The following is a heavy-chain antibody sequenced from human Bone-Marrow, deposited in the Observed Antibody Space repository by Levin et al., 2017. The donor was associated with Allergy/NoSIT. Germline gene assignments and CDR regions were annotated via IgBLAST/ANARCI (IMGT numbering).Heavy chain of an antibody. V-gene: IGHV3-7*01. CDR1: GFTFRNYW. J-gene: IGHJ4*02. CDR2: IKEDGSQI. Sequence: GGSLRLSCAASGFTFRNYWMSWVRQTPGKGLEWVANIKEDGSQIYYVDSVKARFTISRDNAKNSLSLQMNSLRAEDTAVYYCTRYGTGWYNFDSWGQGTLVTVSS. CDR3: TRYGTGWYNFDS. D-gene: IGHD6-19*01.